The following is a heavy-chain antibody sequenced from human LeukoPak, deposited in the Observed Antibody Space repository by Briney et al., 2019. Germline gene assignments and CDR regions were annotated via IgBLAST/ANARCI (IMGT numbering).Heavy chain of an antibody. V-gene: IGHV1-18*01. CDR1: GYTFTSYG. CDR2: ISAYNGNT. J-gene: IGHJ6*02. D-gene: IGHD2-8*01. Sequence: GASVKVSCKASGYTFTSYGISWVRQAPGQGLEWMGWISAYNGNTNYAQELQGRVTMTTDTSTSTAYMELRSLRSDDTAVYYCARGVCTNGICYGPYYYGMDVWGQGTTVTVSS. CDR3: ARGVCTNGICYGPYYYGMDV.